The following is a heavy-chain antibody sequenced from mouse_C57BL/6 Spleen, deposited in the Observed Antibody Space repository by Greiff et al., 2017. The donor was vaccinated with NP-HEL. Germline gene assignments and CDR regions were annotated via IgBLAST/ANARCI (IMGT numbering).Heavy chain of an antibody. CDR1: GYSITSGYY. J-gene: IGHJ3*01. CDR3: ADGYSTAWFAY. V-gene: IGHV3-6*01. Sequence: EVKLQESGPGLVKPSQSLSLTCSVTGYSITSGYYWNWIRQFPGNKLVWMGYISYDGSNNYNPSLKNRISITRDTSKTQFFLKLNSVTTEDTATYYCADGYSTAWFAYWGQGTLVTVSA. D-gene: IGHD2-3*01. CDR2: ISYDGSN.